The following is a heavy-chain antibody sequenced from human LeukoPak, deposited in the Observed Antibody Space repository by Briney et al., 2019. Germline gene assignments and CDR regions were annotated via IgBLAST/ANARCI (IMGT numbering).Heavy chain of an antibody. Sequence: ASXXVSFKASGYTFTSYGISWVRQAPGQGQEGMGWISAYNGNTNYAQKLQGRGTMTTDTSKSKDYMELKRQRDGDAAVYYCARRSRATYYYDSSGYYYEGFDDAFDIWGQGTMVTVSS. J-gene: IGHJ3*02. D-gene: IGHD3-22*01. CDR1: GYTFTSYG. V-gene: IGHV1-18*01. CDR3: ARRSRATYYYDSSGYYYEGFDDAFDI. CDR2: ISAYNGNT.